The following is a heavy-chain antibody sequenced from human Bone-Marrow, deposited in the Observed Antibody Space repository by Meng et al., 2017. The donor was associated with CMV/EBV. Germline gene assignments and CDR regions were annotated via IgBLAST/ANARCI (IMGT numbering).Heavy chain of an antibody. V-gene: IGHV4-61*08. J-gene: IGHJ6*02. D-gene: IGHD3-3*01. CDR1: GGSISSGGYY. CDR2: IYYSGST. CDR3: ARDPGAHYDFWSGYYSGYYYGMDV. Sequence: SETLSLTCTVSGGSISSGGYYWSWIRQHPGKGLEWIGYIYYSGSTNYNPSLKSRVTISVDTSKNQFSLKLSSVTAADTAVYYCARDPGAHYDFWSGYYSGYYYGMDVWGQGTTVTVSS.